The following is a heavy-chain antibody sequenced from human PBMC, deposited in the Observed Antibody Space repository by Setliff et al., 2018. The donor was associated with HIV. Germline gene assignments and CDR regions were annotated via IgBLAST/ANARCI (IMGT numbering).Heavy chain of an antibody. CDR2: IYYTGST. Sequence: SETLSLTCTVSGGSISSSGDYWSWVRQHPGKGLEWIGYIYYTGSTYSNPSLKSRVTISVDTSKNQFSLNLSSVTAADTAVYYCARRGGYSSPLRIWGQGTKVTVSS. CDR1: GGSISSSGDY. V-gene: IGHV4-31*03. D-gene: IGHD6-13*01. CDR3: ARRGGYSSPLRI. J-gene: IGHJ3*02.